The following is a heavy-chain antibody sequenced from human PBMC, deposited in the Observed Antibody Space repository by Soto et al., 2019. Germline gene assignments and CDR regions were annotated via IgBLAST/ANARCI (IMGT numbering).Heavy chain of an antibody. CDR1: GFNFSSYA. CDR2: ISYDGGKK. Sequence: SLRLSCAASGFNFSSYAMHWVRQAPGKGLEWVAVISYDGGKKYYADSVKGRFTNSRDNSQNTLYVEMTSLSAEDTAVYYCAREGQPAAGTTPHNWGQGTLVTVSS. J-gene: IGHJ4*02. CDR3: AREGQPAAGTTPHN. V-gene: IGHV3-30*04. D-gene: IGHD6-13*01.